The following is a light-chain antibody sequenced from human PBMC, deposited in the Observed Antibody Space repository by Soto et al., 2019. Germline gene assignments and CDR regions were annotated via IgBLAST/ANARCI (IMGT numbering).Light chain of an antibody. J-gene: IGKJ1*01. CDR3: QQYGSSPTT. CDR2: GAS. Sequence: EIVLTQSPGTLSLSPGERATLSCRASQSVSNNYLAWYQQKTGQAPRLLIYGASSGATGIPDRFSGSASETDFTLTITRLEPEDFAVYYCQQYGSSPTTFGQGTKVDIK. CDR1: QSVSNNY. V-gene: IGKV3-20*01.